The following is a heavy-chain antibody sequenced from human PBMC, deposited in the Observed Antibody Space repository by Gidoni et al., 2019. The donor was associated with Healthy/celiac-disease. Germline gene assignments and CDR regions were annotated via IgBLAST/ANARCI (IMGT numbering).Heavy chain of an antibody. CDR3: ASGYYYDSSGLTSPDY. CDR1: GGSISSSSYY. Sequence: QLQLQESGPGLVKPSETLSLTCTVSGGSISSSSYYWGWFRQPPGKGLEWIVSIYYSGSTYYNPSLKSRVTISVDTSKNQFSLKLSSVTAADTAVYYCASGYYYDSSGLTSPDYWGQGTLVTVSS. V-gene: IGHV4-39*07. D-gene: IGHD3-22*01. CDR2: IYYSGST. J-gene: IGHJ4*02.